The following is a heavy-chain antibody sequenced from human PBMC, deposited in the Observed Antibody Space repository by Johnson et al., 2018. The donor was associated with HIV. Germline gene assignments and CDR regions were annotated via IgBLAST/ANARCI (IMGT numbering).Heavy chain of an antibody. CDR3: ARAGAVGFDAFAI. CDR2: ISYDGSNK. Sequence: QVQLVESGGGLVQRGGSLRLSCAASGFTFSSYGMHWVRQAPGKGLEWVAVISYDGSNKYYADSVKGRFTISRDNSKNTLYLQMNSLRAEDTAVYYCARAGAVGFDAFAIWGQGTMVTVSS. CDR1: GFTFSSYG. J-gene: IGHJ3*02. D-gene: IGHD6-19*01. V-gene: IGHV3-30*03.